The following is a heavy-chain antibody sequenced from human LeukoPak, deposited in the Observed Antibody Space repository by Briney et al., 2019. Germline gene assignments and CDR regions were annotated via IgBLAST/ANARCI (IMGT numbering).Heavy chain of an antibody. V-gene: IGHV3-9*01. D-gene: IGHD6-13*01. CDR1: GFTFDDYD. CDR2: ISWNSGSI. J-gene: IGHJ4*02. CDR3: AKDRASSSQYEYFDY. Sequence: GGSLRLSCAASGFTFDDYDMHWVRQAPGKGLEWVSGISWNSGSIDYADSVKGRFTISRDNAKNSLYLQMNRLRAEDTALYYCAKDRASSSQYEYFDYWGQGTLVTVSS.